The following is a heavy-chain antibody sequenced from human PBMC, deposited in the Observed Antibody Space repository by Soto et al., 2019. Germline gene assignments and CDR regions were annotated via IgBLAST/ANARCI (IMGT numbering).Heavy chain of an antibody. D-gene: IGHD2-2*01. J-gene: IGHJ3*02. V-gene: IGHV3-30*03. CDR1: GFTFSSYG. Sequence: PGGSLRLSCAASGFTFSSYGMHWVRQAPGKGLEWVAVISYDGSNKYYADSVKGRFTISRDNSKNTLYLQMNSLRAEDTAVYYCARVYECSSTSCYARDAFDIWGQGTMVTVSS. CDR2: ISYDGSNK. CDR3: ARVYECSSTSCYARDAFDI.